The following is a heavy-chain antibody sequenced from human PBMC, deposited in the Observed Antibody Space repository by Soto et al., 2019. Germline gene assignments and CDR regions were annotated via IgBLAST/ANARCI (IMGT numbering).Heavy chain of an antibody. CDR3: ARVVGAAADYFDY. D-gene: IGHD6-13*01. V-gene: IGHV4-34*01. J-gene: IGHJ4*02. Sequence: QVQLQQWGAGLLKPSETLSLTCAVYGGSFSGYYWSWIRQPPGKGLEWIGEINHSGSTNYNPSLKSRVTISVDKSKNQFSLKLSSVTAADTAVYYCARVVGAAADYFDYWGQGTLVTVSS. CDR2: INHSGST. CDR1: GGSFSGYY.